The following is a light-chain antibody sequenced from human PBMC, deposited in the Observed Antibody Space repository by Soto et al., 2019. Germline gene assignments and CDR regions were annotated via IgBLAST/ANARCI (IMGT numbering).Light chain of an antibody. Sequence: DIQMTQSPSTLSASVGDRVTITCRASQSISKWLAWYQQKPGKAPKILIYDASTLEAGVPSRFSGSGSGTGFTLTISSLQPDDFATYYCQQYNNYSPYTFGQGTRLEIK. J-gene: IGKJ5*01. CDR2: DAS. V-gene: IGKV1-5*01. CDR3: QQYNNYSPYT. CDR1: QSISKW.